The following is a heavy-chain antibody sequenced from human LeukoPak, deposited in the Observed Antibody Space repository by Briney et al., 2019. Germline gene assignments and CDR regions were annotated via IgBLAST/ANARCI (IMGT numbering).Heavy chain of an antibody. CDR1: GGSISPYY. Sequence: SETLSLTCTVSGGSISPYYWSSIRQPPGKGLEWLGYIYYSGNTEYKPSLKSRVAMSVDTSKNQFSLRLSSVTAADTAVYYCARSTGSTMFIDYWGQGTLVTVSS. J-gene: IGHJ4*02. D-gene: IGHD3-10*02. CDR2: IYYSGNT. CDR3: ARSTGSTMFIDY. V-gene: IGHV4-59*01.